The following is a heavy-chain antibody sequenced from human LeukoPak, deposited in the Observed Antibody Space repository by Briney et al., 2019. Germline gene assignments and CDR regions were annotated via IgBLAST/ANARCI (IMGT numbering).Heavy chain of an antibody. Sequence: GGSLRLSCAASGFTFSTYAMNWVRQAPGKGLEWVSSISSSSSYIYYADSVKGRFTISRDNAKNSLYLQMNSLRAEDTAVYYCTYDSSGYYYGLGAFDIWGQGTMVTVSS. V-gene: IGHV3-21*01. D-gene: IGHD3-22*01. CDR3: TYDSSGYYYGLGAFDI. CDR2: ISSSSSYI. J-gene: IGHJ3*02. CDR1: GFTFSTYA.